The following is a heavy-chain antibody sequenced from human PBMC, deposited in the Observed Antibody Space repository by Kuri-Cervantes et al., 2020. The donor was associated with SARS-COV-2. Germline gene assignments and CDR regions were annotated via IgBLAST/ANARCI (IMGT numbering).Heavy chain of an antibody. D-gene: IGHD2-15*01. CDR1: GVTFSSYA. V-gene: IGHV3-30-3*01. J-gene: IGHJ6*02. Sequence: GGSLRLSCAASGVTFSSYAMHWVRQAPGKGLEWVAVISYDGSNKYYADSVKGRFTISRDNSKNTLYLQMNSLGAEDTAVYYCASQYCSGGSCYSGYYYGMDVWGQGTTVTVSS. CDR3: ASQYCSGGSCYSGYYYGMDV. CDR2: ISYDGSNK.